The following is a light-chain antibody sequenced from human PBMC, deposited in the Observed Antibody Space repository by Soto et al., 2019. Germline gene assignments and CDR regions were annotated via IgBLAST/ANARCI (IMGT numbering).Light chain of an antibody. Sequence: QSVLTQAPSASGTPGRSVSISCSGATSNIGRNSVNWYQQFPGAAPKILIHMNDRRPSGVPDRFSAFRSGASASLAISGLQAEDEATYYCAACDDKLNVVFGGGTKLTVL. CDR1: TSNIGRNS. CDR2: MND. J-gene: IGLJ2*01. CDR3: AACDDKLNVV. V-gene: IGLV1-44*01.